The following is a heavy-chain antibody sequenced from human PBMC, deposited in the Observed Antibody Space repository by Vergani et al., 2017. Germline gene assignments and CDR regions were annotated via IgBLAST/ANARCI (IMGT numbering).Heavy chain of an antibody. CDR2: VSGSSATP. D-gene: IGHD5-12*01. J-gene: IGHJ4*02. V-gene: IGHV3-23*04. CDR1: GFTFSTYD. CDR3: TKGSRGYTGYFFDY. Sequence: EVQLVESGGGLVQPGGSLRLSCAASGFTFSTYDMHWVRQATGKGLEWVSSVSGSSATPYYADSVKGRFIISRDNSKNTLHLQMNSLRADDTAVYYCTKGSRGYTGYFFDYWGQGTLATVSS.